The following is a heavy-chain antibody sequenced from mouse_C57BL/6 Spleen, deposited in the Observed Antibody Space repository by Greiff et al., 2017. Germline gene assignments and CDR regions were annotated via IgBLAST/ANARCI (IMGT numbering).Heavy chain of an antibody. J-gene: IGHJ3*01. D-gene: IGHD1-1*01. CDR1: GYTFTSYG. CDR3: ARYYYGSSLFAY. V-gene: IGHV1-81*01. Sequence: QVQLQQSGAELARPGASVKLSCKASGYTFTSYGLSWVKQRTGQGLEWIGEIYPRSGNTYYNEKFKGKATLTADKSSSTAYMELRSLTSEDSAVYFCARYYYGSSLFAYWGQGTLVTVSA. CDR2: IYPRSGNT.